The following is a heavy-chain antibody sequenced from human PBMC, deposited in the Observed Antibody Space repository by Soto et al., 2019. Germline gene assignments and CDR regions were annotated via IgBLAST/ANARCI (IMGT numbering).Heavy chain of an antibody. D-gene: IGHD3-3*01. V-gene: IGHV1-8*01. CDR1: GYTFTSYD. CDR3: ARGPRITIFGVAFMKYVRTPMDV. Sequence: ASVKVSCKASGYTFTSYDINWVRQATGQGLEWMGWMNPNSGNTGYAQKFQGRVTMTRNTSISTAYMELSSLRSEDTAVYYCARGPRITIFGVAFMKYVRTPMDVWGQGTTVTVSS. J-gene: IGHJ6*02. CDR2: MNPNSGNT.